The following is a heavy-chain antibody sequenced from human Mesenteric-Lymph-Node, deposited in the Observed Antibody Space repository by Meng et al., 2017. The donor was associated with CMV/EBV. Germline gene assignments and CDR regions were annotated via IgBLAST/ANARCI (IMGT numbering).Heavy chain of an antibody. D-gene: IGHD4-11*01. Sequence: GESLKISCAVSGFRFDDYGMSWVRQGPGKGLEWVSGINWNGGSTGYGDSVKGRFTISRDNAKNSLYLQMNNLRAEDTALYYCVRDSGVQFSYFDYWGQGTLVTVSS. J-gene: IGHJ4*02. CDR3: VRDSGVQFSYFDY. CDR2: INWNGGST. CDR1: GFRFDDYG. V-gene: IGHV3-20*04.